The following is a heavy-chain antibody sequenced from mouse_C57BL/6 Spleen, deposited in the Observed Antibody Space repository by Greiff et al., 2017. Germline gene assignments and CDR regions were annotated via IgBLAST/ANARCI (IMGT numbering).Heavy chain of an antibody. Sequence: VQLQQSGPVLVKPGASVKMSCKASGYTFTDYYMNWVKQSHGKSLEWIGVINPYNGGTSYNQKFKGKATLTVDKSSSTAYMELSSLTSEDSAVYYCARSGDYYDAMDYWGQGTSVTVSS. V-gene: IGHV1-19*01. CDR1: GYTFTDYY. CDR2: INPYNGGT. D-gene: IGHD2-4*01. CDR3: ARSGDYYDAMDY. J-gene: IGHJ4*01.